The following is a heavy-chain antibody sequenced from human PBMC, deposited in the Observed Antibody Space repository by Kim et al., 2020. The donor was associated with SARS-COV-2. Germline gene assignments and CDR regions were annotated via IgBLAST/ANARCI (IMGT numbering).Heavy chain of an antibody. D-gene: IGHD5-12*01. CDR2: IYYSGST. J-gene: IGHJ4*02. V-gene: IGHV4-39*01. CDR3: ARLHKGYRGYSGYDPIYFDY. CDR1: GGSISSSSYY. Sequence: SETLSLTCTVSGGSISSSSYYWGWIRQPPGKGLEWIGSIYYSGSTYYNPSLKSRVTISVDTSKNQLSLKLSSVTAADTAVYYCARLHKGYRGYSGYDPIYFDYWGQGTLVTVSS.